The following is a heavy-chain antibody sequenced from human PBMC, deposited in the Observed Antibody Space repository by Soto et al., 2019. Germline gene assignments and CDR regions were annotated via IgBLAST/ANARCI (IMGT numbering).Heavy chain of an antibody. J-gene: IGHJ4*02. CDR2: IYSGGST. Sequence: PGGSLRLSCAASGFTVSSNSMSWVRQGPGKGLECVSVIYSGGSTYFADSVEGRFTISRDNSKNTLYLQMNSLRAEDTAVYYCARGLGRAYYDSSSYFHLDYWGQGTLVTVSS. D-gene: IGHD3-22*01. CDR1: GFTVSSNS. CDR3: ARGLGRAYYDSSSYFHLDY. V-gene: IGHV3-53*01.